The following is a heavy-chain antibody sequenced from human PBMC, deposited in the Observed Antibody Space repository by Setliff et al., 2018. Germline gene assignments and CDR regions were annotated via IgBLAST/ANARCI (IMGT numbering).Heavy chain of an antibody. Sequence: SETLSLTCTVSGGSISGRLYYWGWIRQPPGKGLEWIGTIYYSGSTYYNPSLKSRVTISVDTSKNQFSLKLSSVTAADAAVYYCARDYYDSSGYYYFATSRYNWFDPWGQGTLVTVSS. D-gene: IGHD3-22*01. CDR2: IYYSGST. V-gene: IGHV4-39*07. J-gene: IGHJ5*02. CDR1: GGSISGRLYY. CDR3: ARDYYDSSGYYYFATSRYNWFDP.